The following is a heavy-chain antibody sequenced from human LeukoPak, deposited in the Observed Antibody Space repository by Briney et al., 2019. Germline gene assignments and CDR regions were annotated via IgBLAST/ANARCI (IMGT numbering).Heavy chain of an antibody. CDR1: GLTFSTYW. J-gene: IGHJ4*02. CDR3: AGGASSTVHY. CDR2: INGDGSL. D-gene: IGHD6-13*01. V-gene: IGHV3-74*01. Sequence: GGSLRLSCAASGLTFSTYWMHWVRQVPGKGLVWVSRINGDGSLSYADSVKGRFTISRDNTKNMLYLQMNSLRAEDTAVYYCAGGASSTVHYWGQGTLVTVSS.